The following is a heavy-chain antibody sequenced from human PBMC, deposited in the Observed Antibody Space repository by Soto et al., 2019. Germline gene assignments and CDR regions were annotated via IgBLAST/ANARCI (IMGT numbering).Heavy chain of an antibody. D-gene: IGHD3-22*01. V-gene: IGHV1-18*01. CDR2: ISAYNGNT. J-gene: IGHJ5*02. CDR3: ARNVDYYATSGPNWFDP. CDR1: GYTFTSYG. Sequence: ASVKVSCKASGYTFTSYGISWVRQAPGQGLEGMGWISAYNGNTNYAQKLQGRVTMTTDTSTSTAYMALRSLRSDDTAVYYCARNVDYYATSGPNWFDPWGQGTLVTVSS.